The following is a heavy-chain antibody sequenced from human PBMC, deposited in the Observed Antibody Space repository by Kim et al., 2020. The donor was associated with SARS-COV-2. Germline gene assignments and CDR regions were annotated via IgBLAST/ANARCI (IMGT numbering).Heavy chain of an antibody. V-gene: IGHV4-34*01. J-gene: IGHJ6*02. CDR1: GGSFSDYN. CDR3: ARGRAGVVPAPVLGLGPYYVDYAMDV. CDR2: INHSGGT. Sequence: SETLSLTCAVYGGSFSDYNWSWIRQPPGKGLEWIGEINHSGGTNLSPSPKSRLTISVDTSKSQFSLRLKSMTATDTAVYYCARGRAGVVPAPVLGLGPYYVDYAMDVWGRGTPVAVSS. D-gene: IGHD2-2*02.